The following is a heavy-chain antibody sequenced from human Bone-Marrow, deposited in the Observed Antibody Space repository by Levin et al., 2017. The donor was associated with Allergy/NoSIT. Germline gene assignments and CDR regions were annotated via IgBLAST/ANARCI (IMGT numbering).Heavy chain of an antibody. J-gene: IGHJ4*02. CDR2: IFYSGST. D-gene: IGHD3-22*01. CDR1: GGSISSYY. CDR3: ARRDYDSYGYNRGYFFDS. Sequence: PSETLSLTCTVSGGSISSYYWSWIRQPPGKGLDWIGYIFYSGSTKYNPSLKSRVTISVDTSKNQFSLKLTSVTAADTAVYYCARRDYDSYGYNRGYFFDSWGQGTLVTVSS. V-gene: IGHV4-59*01.